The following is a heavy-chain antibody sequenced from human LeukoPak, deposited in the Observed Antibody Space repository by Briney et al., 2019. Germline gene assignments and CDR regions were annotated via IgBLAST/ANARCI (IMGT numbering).Heavy chain of an antibody. J-gene: IGHJ4*02. CDR3: AKTAGEQWLSMSLDY. Sequence: GGSLRLSCAASGFTFSNYGIHWVRQAPGKGLEWVAVISYDGSNKYYADSVKGRFTISRDNSKNTLYLDMTSLRAEDTAVFYCAKTAGEQWLSMSLDYWGQGILVTVSS. CDR2: ISYDGSNK. V-gene: IGHV3-30*18. D-gene: IGHD6-19*01. CDR1: GFTFSNYG.